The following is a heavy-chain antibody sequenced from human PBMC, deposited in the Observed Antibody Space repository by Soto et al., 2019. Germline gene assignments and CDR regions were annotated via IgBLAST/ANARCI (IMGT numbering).Heavy chain of an antibody. V-gene: IGHV1-69*01. D-gene: IGHD3-22*01. Sequence: QVQLVQSGAEVKKPGSSVKVSCKASGGTFSSYAISWVRQAPGQGLEWMGGITPIFGTANYAQKCQGRVTITADESTSTAYMELRILGAEDTAVYYCARDRPYYYDSSGYSTGHYYGLAVGGRGTTNTVS. CDR1: GGTFSSYA. CDR3: ARDRPYYYDSSGYSTGHYYGLAV. CDR2: ITPIFGTA. J-gene: IGHJ6*02.